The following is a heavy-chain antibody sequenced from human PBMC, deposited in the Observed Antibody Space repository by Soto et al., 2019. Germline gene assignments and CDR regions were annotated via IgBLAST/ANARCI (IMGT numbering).Heavy chain of an antibody. V-gene: IGHV3-73*01. Sequence: PGGSLRLSCAASGFTFSDSAIHWVRQASGKGLEWVGRIRSKANSYATAYAASVKGRFSISRDDSKNTAYLQMNSLKTEDTAVYYCSRSPVDTSMLVDWGQGTLVTVSS. J-gene: IGHJ4*02. CDR2: IRSKANSYAT. D-gene: IGHD5-18*01. CDR3: SRSPVDTSMLVD. CDR1: GFTFSDSA.